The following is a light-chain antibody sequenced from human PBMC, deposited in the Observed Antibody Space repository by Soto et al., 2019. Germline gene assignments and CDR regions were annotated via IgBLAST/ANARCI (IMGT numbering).Light chain of an antibody. CDR2: VTS. Sequence: DIVLTQSPGTLSLSPGERATLSCRASQSVATQFFTWSQQRPGQAPRVLIYVTSTRATGIPDRFSGSESGTDFTLTISRLEPEDFAVYYCQQYTSSSGYTFGQGTKLEIK. CDR3: QQYTSSSGYT. CDR1: QSVATQF. V-gene: IGKV3-20*01. J-gene: IGKJ2*01.